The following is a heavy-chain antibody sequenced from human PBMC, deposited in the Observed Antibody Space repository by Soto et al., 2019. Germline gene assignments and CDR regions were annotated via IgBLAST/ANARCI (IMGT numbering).Heavy chain of an antibody. CDR2: ISSSSSTI. Sequence: EVQLVESGGGLVQPGGSLRLSCAASGFTFSRYSMNWVRQAPGKGLEWVSYISSSSSTIYYADSVKGRFTISRDNAKNSLYLQITSLRAEDTAVYYFARDWHYYYYYGMDVWGQGTTVTVSS. V-gene: IGHV3-48*01. J-gene: IGHJ6*02. CDR1: GFTFSRYS. CDR3: ARDWHYYYYYGMDV.